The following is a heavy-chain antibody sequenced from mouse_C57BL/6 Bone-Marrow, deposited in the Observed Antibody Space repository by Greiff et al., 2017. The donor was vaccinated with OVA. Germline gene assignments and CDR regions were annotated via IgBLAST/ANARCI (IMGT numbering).Heavy chain of an antibody. J-gene: IGHJ3*01. CDR3: TRYGSSYVAWFAY. CDR1: GFTITDDY. Sequence: VQLQQSGAELVRPGASVKLSCTASGFTITDDYMHWVKQRPEQGLEWIGWIDPENGDPEYASKFQGKATITADTSSNTAYLQLSSLTSEDTAVYYCTRYGSSYVAWFAYWGQGTLVTVSA. CDR2: IDPENGDP. D-gene: IGHD1-1*01. V-gene: IGHV14-4*01.